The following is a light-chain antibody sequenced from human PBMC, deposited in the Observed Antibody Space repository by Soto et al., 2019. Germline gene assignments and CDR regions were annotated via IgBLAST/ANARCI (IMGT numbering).Light chain of an antibody. J-gene: IGLJ1*01. CDR1: SSDVGGYNY. CDR2: AVT. CDR3: SSYTSSSTL. V-gene: IGLV2-14*01. Sequence: QSVLTQPASVSGSPGQSITISCTGTSSDVGGYNYVSWYQQHPGKAPKLMIYAVTDRPSGVSSRFSGSKSGNTASLTISGLQAEDEADYYCSSYTSSSTLFGTGTKAHRP.